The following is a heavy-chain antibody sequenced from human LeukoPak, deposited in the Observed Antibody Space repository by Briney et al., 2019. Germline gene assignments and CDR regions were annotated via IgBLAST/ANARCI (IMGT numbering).Heavy chain of an antibody. Sequence: ASVKVSCKASGYPFTGYYLHWVRQAPGQGLEWMGWINPNSGGTNYAQKFQGRVTMTRDTSISTAYMELSRLRSDDTAVYYCAREREFYYDSSGGTDFDYWGQGTLVTVSS. CDR3: AREREFYYDSSGGTDFDY. D-gene: IGHD3-22*01. CDR1: GYPFTGYY. CDR2: INPNSGGT. V-gene: IGHV1-2*02. J-gene: IGHJ4*02.